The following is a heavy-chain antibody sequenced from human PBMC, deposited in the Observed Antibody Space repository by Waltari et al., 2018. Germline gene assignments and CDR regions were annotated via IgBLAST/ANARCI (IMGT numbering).Heavy chain of an antibody. CDR1: AGSIRSSSYY. V-gene: IGHV4-39*07. Sequence: QLQLQESGPGLVKPSETLSLTCTVSAGSIRSSSYYWGWIRQPPGKGLEWIGRIYYSGSTYYNPSLKSRVTISVDTSKNQFSLKLSSVTAADTAVYYCARENGYEYNWCDPWGQGTLVTVSS. D-gene: IGHD5-12*01. J-gene: IGHJ5*02. CDR3: ARENGYEYNWCDP. CDR2: IYYSGST.